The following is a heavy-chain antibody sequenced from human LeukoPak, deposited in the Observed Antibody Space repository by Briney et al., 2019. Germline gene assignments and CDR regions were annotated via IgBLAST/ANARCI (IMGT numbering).Heavy chain of an antibody. Sequence: GGSLRLSCAASGFTFSSYGMHWVRQAPGKGLEWVAIISYDGSNKYYADSVKGRFTISRDNSKNTLYLQMNSLRAEDTAVYYCAKDGRRSGLRYFDWLFPDVWGKGTTVTISS. CDR2: ISYDGSNK. CDR3: AKDGRRSGLRYFDWLFPDV. V-gene: IGHV3-30*18. D-gene: IGHD3-9*01. J-gene: IGHJ6*04. CDR1: GFTFSSYG.